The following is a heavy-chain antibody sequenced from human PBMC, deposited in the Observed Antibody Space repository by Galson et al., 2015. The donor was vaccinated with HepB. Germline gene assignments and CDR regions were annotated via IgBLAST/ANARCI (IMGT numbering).Heavy chain of an antibody. CDR3: AKEGFAGSWQCSDY. J-gene: IGHJ4*02. V-gene: IGHV3-23*01. D-gene: IGHD6-19*01. CDR1: EFTFSSFG. CDR2: ITGSGSGT. Sequence: SLRLSCAASEFTFSSFGMSWVRQAPGKGLEWVSSITGSGSGTYYADSVKGRFTISRDNSGNTLYLQMNGLRTENTAVYYCAKEGFAGSWQCSDYWGQGTLVTVSS.